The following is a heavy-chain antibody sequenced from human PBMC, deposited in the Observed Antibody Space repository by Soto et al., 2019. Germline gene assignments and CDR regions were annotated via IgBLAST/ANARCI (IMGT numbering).Heavy chain of an antibody. V-gene: IGHV4-34*01. J-gene: IGHJ4*02. Sequence: SETLSLTCAVYGGSFSGYYWSWIRQPPGKGLEWIGEINHSGSTNYNPSLKSRVTISVDTSKNQFSLKLSSVTAADTAVYYCARGAPRITIFGVVIIAPATYYFDYWGQGTLVTVYS. D-gene: IGHD3-3*01. CDR3: ARGAPRITIFGVVIIAPATYYFDY. CDR2: INHSGST. CDR1: GGSFSGYY.